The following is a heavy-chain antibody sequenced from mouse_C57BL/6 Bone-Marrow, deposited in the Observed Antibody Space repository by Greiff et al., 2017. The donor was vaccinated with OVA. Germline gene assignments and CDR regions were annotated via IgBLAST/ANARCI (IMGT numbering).Heavy chain of an antibody. J-gene: IGHJ2*01. V-gene: IGHV1-50*01. D-gene: IGHD2-3*01. CDR2: IDPSDSYT. CDR3: ARSYGGYYDYFDY. Sequence: VKLQQPGAELVKPGASVKLSCKASGYTFTSYWMQWVKQRPGQGLEWIGEIDPSDSYTNYNQKFKGKATLTVDTSSSTAYMQLSSLTSEDSAVYYCARSYGGYYDYFDYWGQGTTLTVSS. CDR1: GYTFTSYW.